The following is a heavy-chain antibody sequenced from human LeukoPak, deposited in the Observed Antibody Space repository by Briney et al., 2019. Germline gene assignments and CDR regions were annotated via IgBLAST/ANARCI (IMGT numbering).Heavy chain of an antibody. CDR1: GGSISSSSYY. V-gene: IGHV4-39*01. CDR3: ARRPTVLYYMDV. J-gene: IGHJ6*03. D-gene: IGHD2/OR15-2a*01. CDR2: IYYSGST. Sequence: PSETLSLTCTVSGGSISSSSYYWGWIRQPPGKGLEWIGSIYYSGSTYYNPSLKSRVTISVDTSKNQFSLKLSSVTAADTAVYYCARRPTVLYYMDVWGKGTTVTVSS.